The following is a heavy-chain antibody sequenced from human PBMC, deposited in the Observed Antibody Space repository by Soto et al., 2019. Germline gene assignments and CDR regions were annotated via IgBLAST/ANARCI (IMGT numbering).Heavy chain of an antibody. D-gene: IGHD2-2*01. Sequence: ASVKVSCKASAYSFTTYHIHWVRRAPGQGLEWMGLINPDAGATNYAQRFQGRLRLTRDTSTSTVYMELRSLRFDDTAVYYCARGDIVLVPASEGNWFDPWGQGTLVTVSS. CDR2: INPDAGAT. CDR3: ARGDIVLVPASEGNWFDP. V-gene: IGHV1-46*01. J-gene: IGHJ5*02. CDR1: AYSFTTYH.